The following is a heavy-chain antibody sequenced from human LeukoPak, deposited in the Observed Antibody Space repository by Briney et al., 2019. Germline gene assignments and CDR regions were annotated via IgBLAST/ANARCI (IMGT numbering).Heavy chain of an antibody. CDR3: ARDRGRVVVAANLYYFDY. D-gene: IGHD2-15*01. CDR1: GYTFTSYG. CDR2: ISAYNGNT. Sequence: GASVKVSCKASGYTFTSYGISWVRQAPGQGLEWMGWISAYNGNTNYAQKLQGRVTMTTDTSTSTAYMELRSLRSDDTAVYYCARDRGRVVVAANLYYFDYWGQGTLVTVSS. V-gene: IGHV1-18*01. J-gene: IGHJ4*02.